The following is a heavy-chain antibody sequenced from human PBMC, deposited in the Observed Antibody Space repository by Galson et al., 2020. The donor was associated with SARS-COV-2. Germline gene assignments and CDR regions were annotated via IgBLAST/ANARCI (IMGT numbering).Heavy chain of an antibody. CDR1: GFTFSSYG. V-gene: IGHV3-33*01. CDR3: ARRLGGYYGMDV. CDR2: IWYDGSNK. D-gene: IGHD3-16*01. Sequence: PGGSLRLSCAASGFTFSSYGMHWVRQAPGKGLEWVAVIWYDGSNKYYADSVKGRFTISRDNSKNTLYLQMNSLRAEDTAVYYCARRLGGYYGMDVWGKGTTVTVSS. J-gene: IGHJ6*04.